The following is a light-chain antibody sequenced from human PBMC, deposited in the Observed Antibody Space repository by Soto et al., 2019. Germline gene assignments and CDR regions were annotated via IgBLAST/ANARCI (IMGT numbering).Light chain of an antibody. V-gene: IGKV3-15*01. Sequence: EIVMTQSPDTLSVSPGERATLSCRASQSVGSNVAWFQQKPGQAPRLLISGASARAAGIPARVSGSGSGTDFTLTISSLQSEDFAIYYCQHYNNWPPLLTFGPGTTVEI. CDR3: QHYNNWPPLLT. J-gene: IGKJ3*01. CDR1: QSVGSN. CDR2: GAS.